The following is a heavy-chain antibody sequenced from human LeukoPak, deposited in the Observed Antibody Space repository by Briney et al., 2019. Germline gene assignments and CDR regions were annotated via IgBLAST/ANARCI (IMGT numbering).Heavy chain of an antibody. Sequence: SETLSLTCTVSGDSISSGGYYWSWIRQPPGKGLEWIGYIYHTGSTYYNPSLKSRVTISVDRSKNHFSLKLSSVTAADTAVYYCARARGGGNYVFDYWGQGTLVTVSS. D-gene: IGHD4-11*01. CDR1: GDSISSGGYY. CDR3: ARARGGGNYVFDY. CDR2: IYHTGST. J-gene: IGHJ4*02. V-gene: IGHV4-30-2*01.